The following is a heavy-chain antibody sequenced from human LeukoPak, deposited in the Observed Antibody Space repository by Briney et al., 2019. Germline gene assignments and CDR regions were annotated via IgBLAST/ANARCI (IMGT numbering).Heavy chain of an antibody. CDR3: ARDRPKYCSSTSCYSVSI. CDR2: INHSGST. J-gene: IGHJ3*02. Sequence: PGGSLRLSCAASGFTFSSYAMSWVRQPPGKGLEWIGEINHSGSTNYNPSLKSRVTISVDTSKNQFSLKLSSVTAADTAVYYCARDRPKYCSSTSCYSVSIWGQGTMVTVSS. V-gene: IGHV4-34*01. D-gene: IGHD2-2*01. CDR1: GFTFSSYA.